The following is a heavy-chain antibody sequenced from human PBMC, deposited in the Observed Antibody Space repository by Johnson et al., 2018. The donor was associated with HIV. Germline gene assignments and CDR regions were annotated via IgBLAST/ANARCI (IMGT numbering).Heavy chain of an antibody. V-gene: IGHV3-20*04. CDR2: INWSGGGT. Sequence: VQLVESGGGVVRPGGSLRLSCAASGFTFDDHGMNWVRQAPGKGLEWVSGINWSGGGTAYADSVKGRFTISRDNSRNTLYLQMNTLRTEDTALYYCAKGIEAGWQVDAVDIWGQGTMVTVSS. D-gene: IGHD6-19*01. CDR3: AKGIEAGWQVDAVDI. J-gene: IGHJ3*02. CDR1: GFTFDDHG.